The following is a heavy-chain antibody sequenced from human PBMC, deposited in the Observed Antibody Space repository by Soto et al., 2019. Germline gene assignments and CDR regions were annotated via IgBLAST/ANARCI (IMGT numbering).Heavy chain of an antibody. J-gene: IGHJ5*02. CDR3: ARGPDIVVVVAATPGWFDP. V-gene: IGHV1-69*13. CDR1: GGTFSSYA. D-gene: IGHD2-15*01. Sequence: SVKVSCKASGGTFSSYAISWVRQAPGQGLEWMGGIIPIFGTANYAQKFQGRVTITADESTSTAYMELSSLRSEDTAVYYCARGPDIVVVVAATPGWFDPWGQGTLVTVSS. CDR2: IIPIFGTA.